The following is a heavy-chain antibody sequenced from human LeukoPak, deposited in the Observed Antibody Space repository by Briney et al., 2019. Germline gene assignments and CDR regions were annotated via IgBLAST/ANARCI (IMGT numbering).Heavy chain of an antibody. V-gene: IGHV3-49*03. J-gene: IGHJ3*02. CDR1: GGSFSGYY. CDR3: SRGPYCSSGSCYPDPDAFDI. Sequence: LSLTCAVYGGSFSGYYWSWIRQPPGKGLEWVGFIRSKSYGGTTEYAASVKGRFTISRDDSKSIAYLQMNSLKTEDTAVYYCSRGPYCSSGSCYPDPDAFDIWGQGTVVTFSS. D-gene: IGHD2-15*01. CDR2: IRSKSYGGTT.